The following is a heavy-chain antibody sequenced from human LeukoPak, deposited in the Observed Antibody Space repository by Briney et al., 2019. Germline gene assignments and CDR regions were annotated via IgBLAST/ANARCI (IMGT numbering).Heavy chain of an antibody. V-gene: IGHV4-38-2*02. Sequence: SETLSLTCTVSGYSISSGYYWGWIRQPPGKGLEWIGSIYHSGSTYYNPSLKSRVTISVDTSKNQFSLKLSSVTAADTAVYYCARIASIGRVYWFDPWGQGTLVTVSS. CDR3: ARIASIGRVYWFDP. J-gene: IGHJ5*02. CDR2: IYHSGST. CDR1: GYSISSGYY. D-gene: IGHD2-21*01.